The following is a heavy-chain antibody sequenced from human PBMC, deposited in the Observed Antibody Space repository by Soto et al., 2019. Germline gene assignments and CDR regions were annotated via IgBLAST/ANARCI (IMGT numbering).Heavy chain of an antibody. CDR3: AISGYEWEAAFDM. J-gene: IGHJ3*02. CDR2: ISGSGGST. CDR1: GFTSSSSA. Sequence: GSRVVSCAAAGFTSSSSAMSKVRQAPGKGLEWVSAISGSGGSTYYADSVKGRFTIPRDNSKNTLYLQMNSLRAEDTAVYYCAISGYEWEAAFDMLGQ. V-gene: IGHV3-23*01. D-gene: IGHD5-12*01.